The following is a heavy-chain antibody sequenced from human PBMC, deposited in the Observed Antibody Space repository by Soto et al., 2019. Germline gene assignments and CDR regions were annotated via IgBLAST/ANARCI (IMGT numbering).Heavy chain of an antibody. CDR1: GFSFNSYS. J-gene: IGHJ6*02. CDR3: AKDGDYIVLVPAAIISGMDV. Sequence: GRSLRLSCAPSGFSFNSYSMRWVRQAPSKGLEWLAVISYDGSNKYYADSVKGRFTISRDNSKNTLYLQMNSLRAEDTAVYYCAKDGDYIVLVPAAIISGMDVWGQGTTVTVSS. D-gene: IGHD2-2*02. V-gene: IGHV3-30*18. CDR2: ISYDGSNK.